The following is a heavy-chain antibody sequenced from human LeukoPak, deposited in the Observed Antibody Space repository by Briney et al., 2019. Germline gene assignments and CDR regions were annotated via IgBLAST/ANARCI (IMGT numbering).Heavy chain of an antibody. D-gene: IGHD2-2*01. CDR1: GGSISSYY. J-gene: IGHJ4*02. Sequence: SETLSLTCTVSGGSISSYYWSWIRQPPGKGLEWIGEIYHSGSTNYNPSLKSRVTISVDKSKNQFSLKLSSVTAADTAVYYCAREIKEGGSSTSDYWGQGTLVTVSS. V-gene: IGHV4-59*12. CDR2: IYHSGST. CDR3: AREIKEGGSSTSDY.